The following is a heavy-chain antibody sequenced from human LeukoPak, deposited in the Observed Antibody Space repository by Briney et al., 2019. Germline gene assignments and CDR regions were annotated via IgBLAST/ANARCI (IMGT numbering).Heavy chain of an antibody. D-gene: IGHD4-23*01. CDR3: AREAYGGNVAFDI. CDR1: GGSISSGDYY. CDR2: IYYSGRT. J-gene: IGHJ3*02. Sequence: PSETLSLTCTVSGGSISSGDYYWSWIRQPPGKGLEWIGYIYYSGRTYYNPSLKSRVTISVDTSKNQFSLKLSSVTAADTAVYYCAREAYGGNVAFDIWGQGTMVTVSS. V-gene: IGHV4-30-4*01.